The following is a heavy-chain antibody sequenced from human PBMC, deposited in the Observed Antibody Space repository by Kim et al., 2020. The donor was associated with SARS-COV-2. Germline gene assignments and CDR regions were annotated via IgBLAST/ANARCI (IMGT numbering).Heavy chain of an antibody. CDR2: MNPNSGNT. Sequence: ASVKVSCKASGYTFTSYDINWVRQATGQGLEWMGWMNPNSGNTGYAQKFQGRVTMTRNTSISTAYMELSSLRSEDTAVYYCARVICSAPCYYDSSGYYPREDAFDIWGQGTMVTVSS. J-gene: IGHJ3*02. D-gene: IGHD3-22*01. V-gene: IGHV1-8*01. CDR3: ARVICSAPCYYDSSGYYPREDAFDI. CDR1: GYTFTSYD.